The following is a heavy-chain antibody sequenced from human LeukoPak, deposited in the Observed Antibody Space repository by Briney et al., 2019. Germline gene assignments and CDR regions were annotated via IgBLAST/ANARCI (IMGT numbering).Heavy chain of an antibody. D-gene: IGHD6-19*01. CDR3: VRDTYRSAVAGSSGLGH. CDR2: IYSDGSSP. J-gene: IGHJ4*02. CDR1: GFSFSSSW. Sequence: GGSLRLSCAASGFSFSSSWMHWVRQAPGKGLVWVSYIYSDGSSPTYADSVKGRFTISRDNAKNTLYLQMNSLRAEDTAVYYCVRDTYRSAVAGSSGLGHWGQGTLVTVSS. V-gene: IGHV3-74*03.